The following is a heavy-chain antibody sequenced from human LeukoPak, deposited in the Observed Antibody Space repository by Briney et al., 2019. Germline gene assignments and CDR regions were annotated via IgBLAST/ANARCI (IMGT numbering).Heavy chain of an antibody. CDR1: GGTFSSYA. D-gene: IGHD5-18*01. CDR3: ARDTAMAGGLFDY. Sequence: AASVKVSCKASGGTFSSYAISWVRQAPGQGPEWMGGIIPIFGTANYAQKFQGRVTITADESTSTAYMELSSLRSEDAAVYYCARDTAMAGGLFDYWGQGTLVTVSS. V-gene: IGHV1-69*13. CDR2: IIPIFGTA. J-gene: IGHJ4*02.